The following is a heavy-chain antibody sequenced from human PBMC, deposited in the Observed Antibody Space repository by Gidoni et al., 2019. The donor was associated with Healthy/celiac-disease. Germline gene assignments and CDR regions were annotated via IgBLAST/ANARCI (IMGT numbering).Heavy chain of an antibody. J-gene: IGHJ4*02. CDR3: ARDADAGSGWYHFDY. CDR1: GFTFRSYG. CDR2: IWYDGSNK. V-gene: IGHV3-33*01. D-gene: IGHD6-19*01. Sequence: QVQLVESGGGVVQPGRSLRLSCAASGFTFRSYGMHWVRQAPGKGLEWVAVIWYDGSNKYYADSVKGRFTISRDNSKNTLYLQMNSLRAEDTAVYYCARDADAGSGWYHFDYWGQGTLVTVSS.